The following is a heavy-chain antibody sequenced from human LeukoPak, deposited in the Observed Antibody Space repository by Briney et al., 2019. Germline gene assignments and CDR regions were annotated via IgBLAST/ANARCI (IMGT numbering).Heavy chain of an antibody. CDR2: IYYSGST. Sequence: SETLSLTCTVSGGSMSSYHWSWIRQPPGKGLEWIGYIYYSGSTNYNPSLKSRVTISVDTSKNQFSLKLSSVAAADTAVYYCARDRGSGWSNIDYWGQGALVTVSS. V-gene: IGHV4-59*01. D-gene: IGHD6-19*01. CDR3: ARDRGSGWSNIDY. CDR1: GGSMSSYH. J-gene: IGHJ4*02.